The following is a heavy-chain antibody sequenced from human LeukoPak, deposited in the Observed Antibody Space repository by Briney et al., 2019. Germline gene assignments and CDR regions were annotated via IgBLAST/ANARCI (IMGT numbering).Heavy chain of an antibody. CDR2: IYYSGST. V-gene: IGHV4-39*01. J-gene: IGHJ4*02. Sequence: SETLSLTCTVSGGSISSSSYYWGWIRQPPGKGLEWIGSIYYSGSTYYNPSLKSRVTISVDTSKNQFSLKLSSVTAADTAVYYCARLRWFGGFDYWGQGTLVTVSS. CDR3: ARLRWFGGFDY. D-gene: IGHD3-10*01. CDR1: GGSISSSSYY.